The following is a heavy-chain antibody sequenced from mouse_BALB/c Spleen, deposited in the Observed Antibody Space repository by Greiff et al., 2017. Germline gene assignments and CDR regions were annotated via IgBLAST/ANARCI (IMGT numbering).Heavy chain of an antibody. V-gene: IGHV1S81*02. CDR2: INPSNGGT. J-gene: IGHJ4*01. Sequence: VQLKQSGAELVKPGASVKLSCKASGYTFTSYYMYWVKQRPGQGLEWIGEINPSNGGTNFNEKFKSKATLTVDKSSSTAYMQLSSLTSEDSAVYYCTRNYGNYYYAMDYWGQGTSVTVSS. CDR3: TRNYGNYYYAMDY. CDR1: GYTFTSYY. D-gene: IGHD2-1*01.